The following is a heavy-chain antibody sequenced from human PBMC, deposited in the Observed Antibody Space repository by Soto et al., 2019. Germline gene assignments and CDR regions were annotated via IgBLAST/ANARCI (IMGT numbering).Heavy chain of an antibody. Sequence: GGSLRLSCEASGVTFSTYGMHWVRQAPGKGLEWVAIISYDENTKYYADSLKGRFTISRDNSKNTLYLDINNVTPEDTAVYYCAKEVLAAGQGWFDPWGQGTLVTVSS. CDR3: AKEVLAAGQGWFDP. D-gene: IGHD6-25*01. V-gene: IGHV3-30*18. CDR1: GVTFSTYG. CDR2: ISYDENTK. J-gene: IGHJ5*02.